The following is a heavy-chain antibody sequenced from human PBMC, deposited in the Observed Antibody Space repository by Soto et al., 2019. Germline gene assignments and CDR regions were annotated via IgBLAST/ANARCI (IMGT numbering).Heavy chain of an antibody. J-gene: IGHJ4*02. CDR2: ISGGDGNT. D-gene: IGHD6-25*01. CDR1: GYIFTKSA. V-gene: IGHV1-3*01. Sequence: QVHLVQSGAEVKKPGASVKVSRKASGYIFTKSAMHWVRQAPGQRLEWMGWISGGDGNTKYSPKLQDRVTISRDTSASTAYMQLSSLRIEDTALYYCVRDGVAAGNINFDYWGQGTLVTVSS. CDR3: VRDGVAAGNINFDY.